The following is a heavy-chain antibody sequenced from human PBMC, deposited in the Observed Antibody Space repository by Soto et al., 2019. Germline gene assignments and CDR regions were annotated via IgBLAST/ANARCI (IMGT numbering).Heavy chain of an antibody. CDR3: AATGYTYGYHFDH. Sequence: PGESLKISCKGSGYTFTSYRITWVRQMPGKGLEWMGRIDPSDSSTNYSPSFQGHVTISTDKSISTAHLQWSSLKVSDTAMYYCAATGYTYGYHFDHWGQGTQVTVSS. V-gene: IGHV5-10-1*01. CDR1: GYTFTSYR. D-gene: IGHD5-18*01. J-gene: IGHJ4*02. CDR2: IDPSDSST.